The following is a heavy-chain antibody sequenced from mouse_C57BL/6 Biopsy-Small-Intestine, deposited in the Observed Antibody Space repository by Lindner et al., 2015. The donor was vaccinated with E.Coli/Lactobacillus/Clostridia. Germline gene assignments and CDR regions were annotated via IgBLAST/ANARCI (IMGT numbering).Heavy chain of an antibody. J-gene: IGHJ1*03. CDR1: GYTLTELS. D-gene: IGHD1-1*01. V-gene: IGHV1-18*01. Sequence: SVKVSCKVSGYTLTELSMHWVRQAPGKGLEWMGGFDPEDGETIYAQKFQGRVTMTEDTSTDTAYMELSSLRSEDTAVYYCATYYDFWSGYTPSILYYMDVWGKGTTVTVSS. CDR2: FDPEDGET. CDR3: ATYYDFWSGYTPSILYYMDV.